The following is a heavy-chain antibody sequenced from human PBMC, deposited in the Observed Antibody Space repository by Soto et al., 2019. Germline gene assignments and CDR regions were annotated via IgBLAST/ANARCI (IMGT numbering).Heavy chain of an antibody. J-gene: IGHJ5*02. CDR3: ARGGPKYCSGFSCYSFAFGCFDP. CDR2: ISAYNGNT. CDR1: GYTFTSYG. D-gene: IGHD2-15*01. Sequence: ASVKVSCKASGYTFTSYGISWVRQAPGQGLEWMGWISAYNGNTNYAQKLQGRVTMTTDTSTSTAYMELRSLRSDDTAVYYCARGGPKYCSGFSCYSFAFGCFDPCGQGTLGTVSS. V-gene: IGHV1-18*04.